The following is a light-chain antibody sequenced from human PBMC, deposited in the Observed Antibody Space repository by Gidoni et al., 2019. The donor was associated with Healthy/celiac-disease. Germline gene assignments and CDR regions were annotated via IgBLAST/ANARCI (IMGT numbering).Light chain of an antibody. CDR3: AAWDDSLIV. J-gene: IGLJ1*01. V-gene: IGLV1-44*01. CDR2: SNN. Sequence: QSVLTQPPSASGTPGQRVTISCSGSSSNIGSNTVTWYQQLPGTAPKLLIYSNNQRPSGVPDRFSGSKSGTSASLAISGLQSEDEADYYCAAWDDSLIVFGTGTKVTVL. CDR1: SSNIGSNT.